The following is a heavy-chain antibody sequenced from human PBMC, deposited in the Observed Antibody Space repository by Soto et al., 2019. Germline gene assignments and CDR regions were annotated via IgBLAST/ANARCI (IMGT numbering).Heavy chain of an antibody. CDR1: GFAFRTYH. V-gene: IGHV3-48*02. J-gene: IGHJ6*02. CDR3: TRDGRRGYDMDV. Sequence: GWPLRLSCAAAGFAFRTYHLPWVRQAPGKGLAWVSYISTDLRALYYADSVRGRFTISRDNAKNSLYLQMTSLRDEDTGVYYCTRDGRRGYDMDVWGQGTTVTGSS. D-gene: IGHD1-26*01. CDR2: ISTDLRAL.